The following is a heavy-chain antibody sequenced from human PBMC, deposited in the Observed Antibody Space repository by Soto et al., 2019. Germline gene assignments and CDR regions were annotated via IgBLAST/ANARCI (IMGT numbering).Heavy chain of an antibody. CDR3: ARGGAGYYPPLYYYYGMDV. J-gene: IGHJ6*02. CDR2: IYYSGST. D-gene: IGHD3-22*01. Sequence: LTCTVSGGSISSGGYYWSWIRQHPGKGLEWIGYIYYSGSTYYNPSLRSRVTISVDTSKNQFSLKLSSVTAADTAVYYCARGGAGYYPPLYYYYGMDVWGQGTTVTVSS. V-gene: IGHV4-31*03. CDR1: GGSISSGGYY.